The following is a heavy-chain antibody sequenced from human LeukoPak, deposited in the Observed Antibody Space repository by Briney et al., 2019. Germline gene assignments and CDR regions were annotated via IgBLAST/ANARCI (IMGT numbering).Heavy chain of an antibody. D-gene: IGHD5-18*01. Sequence: ASVKVSCKASGYTFTGYHMHWVRQAPGQGLEWMGWINPNSGGTNYAQKFQGRVTMTRDTSISTAYMELSRLRSDDTAVYYCARVPGSGYSYGPRYFDYWGQGTLVTVSS. CDR1: GYTFTGYH. J-gene: IGHJ4*02. CDR2: INPNSGGT. V-gene: IGHV1-2*02. CDR3: ARVPGSGYSYGPRYFDY.